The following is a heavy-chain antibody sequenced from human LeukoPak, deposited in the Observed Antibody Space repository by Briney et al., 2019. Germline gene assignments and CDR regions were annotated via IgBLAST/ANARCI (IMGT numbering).Heavy chain of an antibody. Sequence: ASETLSLTCAVYGGSFSGYYWSWIRQPPGKGLEWIGEINHSGSTNYNPSLKGRVTISVDTSKNQFSLKLSSVTAADTAVYYCARDDTIFGWHYWGQGTLVTVSS. CDR1: GGSFSGYY. J-gene: IGHJ4*02. CDR3: ARDDTIFGWHY. D-gene: IGHD3-3*01. V-gene: IGHV4-34*01. CDR2: INHSGST.